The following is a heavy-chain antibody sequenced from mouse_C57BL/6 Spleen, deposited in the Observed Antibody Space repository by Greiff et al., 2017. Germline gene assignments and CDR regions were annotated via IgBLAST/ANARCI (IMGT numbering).Heavy chain of an antibody. CDR1: GFNIKDDY. D-gene: IGHD1-1*01. CDR2: IDPENGDT. CDR3: TTAYYDGSSHLAY. V-gene: IGHV14-4*01. Sequence: EVKVVESGAELVRPGASVKLSCTASGFNIKDDYMHWVKQRPEQGLEWIGWIDPENGDTEYASKFQGKATITADTSSNTAYLQLSSLTSEDTAVYYCTTAYYDGSSHLAYWGQGTLVTVSA. J-gene: IGHJ3*01.